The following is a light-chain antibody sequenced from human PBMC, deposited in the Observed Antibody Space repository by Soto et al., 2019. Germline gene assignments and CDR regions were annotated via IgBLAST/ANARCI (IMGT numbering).Light chain of an antibody. J-gene: IGKJ2*01. V-gene: IGKV1-5*03. Sequence: DIQMTQSPSTLSASIGDRVTITCRASQSVSNWLAWYQQKPGKAPKLLIYKASSLESGVPSTFSGSESGTEFTLTISSLRPDDFATYFCQQYSNYPYTCGQGTNLEIK. CDR1: QSVSNW. CDR2: KAS. CDR3: QQYSNYPYT.